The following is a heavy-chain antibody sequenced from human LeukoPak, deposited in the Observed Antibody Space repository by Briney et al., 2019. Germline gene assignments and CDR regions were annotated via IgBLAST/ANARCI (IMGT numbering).Heavy chain of an antibody. CDR3: ARISSSSSGYGMDV. CDR1: RFTFSSYW. Sequence: GGSLRLSCAASRFTFSSYWMSCVRQAPGKGLEWVANIKQGGSEKYYVDSVKGRFTISRDNAKNSLYLQMNSLRAEDTAVYYCARISSSSSGYGMDVWGQGTTVTVSS. D-gene: IGHD6-6*01. V-gene: IGHV3-7*05. J-gene: IGHJ6*02. CDR2: IKQGGSEK.